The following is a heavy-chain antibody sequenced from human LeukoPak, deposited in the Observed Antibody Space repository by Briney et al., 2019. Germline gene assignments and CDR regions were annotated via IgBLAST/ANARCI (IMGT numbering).Heavy chain of an antibody. J-gene: IGHJ5*02. Sequence: GGSLRLSCAASGFTFSSYSMNWVRQAPGKGLEWVSSISSSSSYIYYADSVKGRFTISRDNAKNSLYLQMNSLRAADTAVYYCARDKVAGWFDPWGQGTLVTVSS. CDR2: ISSSSSYI. V-gene: IGHV3-21*01. CDR1: GFTFSSYS. CDR3: ARDKVAGWFDP.